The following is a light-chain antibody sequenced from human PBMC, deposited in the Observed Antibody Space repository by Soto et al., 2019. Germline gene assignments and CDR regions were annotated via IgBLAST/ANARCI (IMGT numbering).Light chain of an antibody. CDR2: EGS. V-gene: IGLV2-23*01. CDR1: SSDIGNYNL. J-gene: IGLJ1*01. CDR3: CSYAGSGIV. Sequence: QSALTQPASVSGSPGQSITISCTGTSSDIGNYNLVSWYQQYPGKAPKLMIYEGSMRPSGVSNRFSGSKSGNTASLTISGLQAEDEADYYCCSYAGSGIVFGTGTKVTVL.